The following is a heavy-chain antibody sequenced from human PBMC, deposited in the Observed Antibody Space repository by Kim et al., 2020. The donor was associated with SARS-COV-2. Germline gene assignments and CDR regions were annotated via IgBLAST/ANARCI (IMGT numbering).Heavy chain of an antibody. CDR3: ARGHGVYYYYGMDV. J-gene: IGHJ6*02. CDR2: INHSGSN. Sequence: SETLSLTCAVYGGSFSGYYWSWIRQPPGKGLEWIGEINHSGSNNYNPSLKSRVTISVDTSKNQFSLKLSSVTAADTAVYYCARGHGVYYYYGMDVWGQGTTVTVSS. V-gene: IGHV4-34*01. CDR1: GGSFSGYY.